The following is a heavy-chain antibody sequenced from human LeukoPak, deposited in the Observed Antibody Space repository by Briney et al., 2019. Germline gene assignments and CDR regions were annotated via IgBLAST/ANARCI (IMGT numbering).Heavy chain of an antibody. D-gene: IGHD6-19*01. CDR1: GFTFSDYY. CDR3: ARDAREAWLYDY. J-gene: IGHJ4*02. CDR2: ISSSGSTI. V-gene: IGHV3-11*01. Sequence: PWGSLRLSCAASGFTFSDYYMSWIRQAPGKGLEWVSYISSSGSTIYYADSVKGRFTISRDNAKNSLYLQMNSLRAEDTAVYYCARDAREAWLYDYWGQGTLVTVSS.